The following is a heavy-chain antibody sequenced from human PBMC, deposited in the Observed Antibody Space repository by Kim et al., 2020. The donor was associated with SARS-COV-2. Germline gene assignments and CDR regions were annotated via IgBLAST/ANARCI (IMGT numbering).Heavy chain of an antibody. Sequence: GGSLRLSCAASGFTFSNYAMNWVRQAPGKGLEWVAVISYDGGNKFYADSVEGRFTISRDNSQNALFLQMNSLRAEDTALYYCARGSGTGGAYGSYFQHWGQGTLVTVS. V-gene: IGHV3-30*04. CDR2: ISYDGGNK. CDR1: GFTFSNYA. D-gene: IGHD2-8*02. CDR3: ARGSGTGGAYGSYFQH. J-gene: IGHJ1*01.